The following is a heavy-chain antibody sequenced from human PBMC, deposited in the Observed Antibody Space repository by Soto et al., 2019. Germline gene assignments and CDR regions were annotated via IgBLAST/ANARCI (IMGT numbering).Heavy chain of an antibody. J-gene: IGHJ5*02. CDR3: ATGPHSSSWYLSWFDP. CDR1: GYSFTSYW. Sequence: PGESLKISCKGSGYSFTSYWIGWVRQMPGKGLEWMGIIYPGDSDTRYSPSFQGQVTISADKSISTAYLQWSSLKASDTAMYYCATGPHSSSWYLSWFDPWGQGTLVTVSS. V-gene: IGHV5-51*01. D-gene: IGHD6-13*01. CDR2: IYPGDSDT.